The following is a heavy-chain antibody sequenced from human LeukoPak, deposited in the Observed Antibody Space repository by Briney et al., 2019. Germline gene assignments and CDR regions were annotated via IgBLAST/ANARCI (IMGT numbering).Heavy chain of an antibody. J-gene: IGHJ4*02. Sequence: SETLSLTCTVSGGSISSYYWSWIRQPPGKGLEWIGYIYYSGSTNYNPSLKGRVTISVDTSKNQFSLKLSSVTAADTAVYYCARGPGYCSSTSCYSLPFDYWGQGTLVTVSS. D-gene: IGHD2-2*01. CDR1: GGSISSYY. V-gene: IGHV4-59*12. CDR3: ARGPGYCSSTSCYSLPFDY. CDR2: IYYSGST.